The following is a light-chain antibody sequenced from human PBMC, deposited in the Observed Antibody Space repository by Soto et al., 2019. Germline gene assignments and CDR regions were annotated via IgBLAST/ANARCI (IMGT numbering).Light chain of an antibody. CDR2: NDN. Sequence: QSVLTQPPSASGTPGQTVTISCSGSSSNIGSNTVSWYPQLPGAAPTLLIYNDNERPSGVPDRFSGSKSGTSASLAISGLQSEDEADYYCAAWDETLIDVFGTGTKVTV. J-gene: IGLJ1*01. CDR1: SSNIGSNT. CDR3: AAWDETLIDV. V-gene: IGLV1-44*01.